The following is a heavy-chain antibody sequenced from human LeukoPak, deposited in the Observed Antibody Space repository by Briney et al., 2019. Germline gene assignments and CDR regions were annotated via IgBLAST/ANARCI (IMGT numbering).Heavy chain of an antibody. V-gene: IGHV3-7*01. D-gene: IGHD6-19*01. J-gene: IGHJ4*02. Sequence: GGSLRLSCAASGFTFTSYWMSWVRQAPGKGLERVANIKKDGSDTYYVDSVKGRFTISRDNARNSLYLQVNSLRAEDTAVYYCARALYNSGWYPDYFDYWGQGTLVTVSS. CDR1: GFTFTSYW. CDR2: IKKDGSDT. CDR3: ARALYNSGWYPDYFDY.